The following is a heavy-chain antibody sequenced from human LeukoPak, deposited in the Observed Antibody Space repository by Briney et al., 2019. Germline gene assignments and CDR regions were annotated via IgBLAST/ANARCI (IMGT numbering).Heavy chain of an antibody. CDR3: ARDAHYDILTGWFDY. D-gene: IGHD3-9*01. CDR2: INPSGGST. CDR1: GYNFTSYY. V-gene: IGHV1-46*01. Sequence: ASVKVSCKAYGYNFTSYYMHWVRQAPGQGLEWMGIINPSGGSTSYAQKFQGRVTMTRDTSTSTVYMELSSLRSEDSAVYYCARDAHYDILTGWFDYWGQGTLVTVSS. J-gene: IGHJ4*02.